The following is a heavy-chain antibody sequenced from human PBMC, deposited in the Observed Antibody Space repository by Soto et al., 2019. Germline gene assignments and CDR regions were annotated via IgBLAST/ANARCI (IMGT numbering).Heavy chain of an antibody. Sequence: PGGSLRLSCAASGFTFSSYAMHWVRQAPGKGLEWVAVISYDGSNKYYADSVKGRFTISRDNSKNTLYLQMNSLRAEDTAVYYCAREAXGWELLWSWPGTYYFDYWGQGTLVTVSS. CDR1: GFTFSSYA. CDR2: ISYDGSNK. V-gene: IGHV3-30-3*01. D-gene: IGHD1-26*01. CDR3: AREAXGWELLWSWPGTYYFDY. J-gene: IGHJ4*02.